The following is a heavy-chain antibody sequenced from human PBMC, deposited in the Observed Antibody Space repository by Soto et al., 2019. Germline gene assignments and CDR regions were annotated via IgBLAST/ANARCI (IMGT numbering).Heavy chain of an antibody. CDR3: ARPPYDRSGTLVDH. V-gene: IGHV3-74*01. D-gene: IGHD3-22*01. J-gene: IGHJ4*02. CDR1: GFTFSSYW. CDR2: INGDGSTA. Sequence: EVQRVESGGGLVQPGGSLRLSCAASGFTFSSYWMHWVRQAPGKGLVWVSGINGDGSTATYADSVKGRFIISRDNAKKMMHLLTNSLTAEYTPAYYCARPPYDRSGTLVDHWGQGTLVTVSS.